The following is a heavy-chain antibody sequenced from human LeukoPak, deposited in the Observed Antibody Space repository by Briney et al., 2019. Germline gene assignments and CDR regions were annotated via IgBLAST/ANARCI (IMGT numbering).Heavy chain of an antibody. J-gene: IGHJ4*02. Sequence: SETLSLTCAVYGGSFSGYYWSWIRQPPGKGLEWIGKINHSGSTNYNPSLKSRVTISVDTSKNQFSLKLSSVTAADTAVYYCARGAAAGSDFDYWGQGTLVTVSS. CDR2: INHSGST. CDR3: ARGAAAGSDFDY. CDR1: GGSFSGYY. D-gene: IGHD6-13*01. V-gene: IGHV4-34*01.